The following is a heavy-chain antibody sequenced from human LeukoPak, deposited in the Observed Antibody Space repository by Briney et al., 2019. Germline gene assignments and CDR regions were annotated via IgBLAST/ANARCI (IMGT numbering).Heavy chain of an antibody. CDR3: VSLVVVPVATGGSFDP. J-gene: IGHJ5*02. V-gene: IGHV3-48*04. D-gene: IGHD2-2*01. Sequence: GGSLRLSCAASGFTFSSYSMNWVRQAPGKGLEWVSYISSSSNTIYYADSVKGRFTISRDNAKNSLSLQMNSLRAEDTAVYYCVSLVVVPVATGGSFDPWGQGTLVSVSS. CDR2: ISSSSNTI. CDR1: GFTFSSYS.